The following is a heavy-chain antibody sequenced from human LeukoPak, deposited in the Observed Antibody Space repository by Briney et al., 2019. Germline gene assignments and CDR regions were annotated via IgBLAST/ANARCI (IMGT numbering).Heavy chain of an antibody. D-gene: IGHD1-26*01. CDR2: ISSSSSYI. CDR1: GFTISSYS. J-gene: IGHJ1*01. CDR3: ARSGSYYSEYFQH. Sequence: GGSLRLSCAASGFTISSYSMNWVRQAPGKGLEWVSSISSSSSYIYYADSVKGRFTISRDNAKNSLYLQMNSLRAEDTAVYYCARSGSYYSEYFQHWGQGTLVTVSS. V-gene: IGHV3-21*01.